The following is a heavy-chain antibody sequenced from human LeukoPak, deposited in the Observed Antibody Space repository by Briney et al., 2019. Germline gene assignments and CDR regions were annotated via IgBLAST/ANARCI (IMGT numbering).Heavy chain of an antibody. CDR1: GFTFSSYG. J-gene: IGHJ6*03. Sequence: PGGSLRLSCAASGFTFSSYGMHWVRQAPGKGLEWVAFIRYDGSNKYYADSVKGRFTISSDNSKNTLYLQMNSLRTEDTAVYYCATKSYYYMDVWGKGTTVTVSS. V-gene: IGHV3-30*02. CDR2: IRYDGSNK. CDR3: ATKSYYYMDV.